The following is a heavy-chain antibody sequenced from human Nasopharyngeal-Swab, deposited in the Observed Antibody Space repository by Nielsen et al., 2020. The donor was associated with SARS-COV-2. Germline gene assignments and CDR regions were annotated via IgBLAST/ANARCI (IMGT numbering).Heavy chain of an antibody. J-gene: IGHJ5*02. Sequence: GRSLRLSCAASGFTFSSYWMHWVRQAPGKGLVWVSRINSDGSSTSYADSVKGRFTISRDNAKNTLYLQMNSLRAEDTAVYYCARVGYSSSPGGWFDPWGQGTLVTVSS. CDR1: GFTFSSYW. V-gene: IGHV3-74*01. CDR2: INSDGSST. CDR3: ARVGYSSSPGGWFDP. D-gene: IGHD6-6*01.